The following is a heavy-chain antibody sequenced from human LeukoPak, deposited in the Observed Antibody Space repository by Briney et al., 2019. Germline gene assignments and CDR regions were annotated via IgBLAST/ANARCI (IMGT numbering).Heavy chain of an antibody. D-gene: IGHD6-19*01. CDR1: GGSFSGYY. CDR2: INHSGST. Sequence: SETLSLTCAVNGGSFSGYYWSWIRQPPGKGLEWIGEINHSGSTNYNPSLKSRVTISVDTSKNQFSLKPSSVTAADTAVYYCARGTQWLPPGYWGQGTLVTVSS. V-gene: IGHV4-34*01. J-gene: IGHJ4*02. CDR3: ARGTQWLPPGY.